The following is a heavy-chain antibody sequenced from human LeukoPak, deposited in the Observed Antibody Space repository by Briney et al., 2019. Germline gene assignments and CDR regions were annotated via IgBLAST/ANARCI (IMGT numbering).Heavy chain of an antibody. D-gene: IGHD3-22*01. J-gene: IGHJ4*02. CDR3: AKVPGYDSIDDYFDY. Sequence: GGSLRLSGAASGFTFSSYAMSWVRQAPGKGLEWVSAISGSGGSTYYADSVKGRFTISRDNSKNTLYLQMNSLRAEDTAVYYCAKVPGYDSIDDYFDYWGQGTLVTVSS. V-gene: IGHV3-23*01. CDR1: GFTFSSYA. CDR2: ISGSGGST.